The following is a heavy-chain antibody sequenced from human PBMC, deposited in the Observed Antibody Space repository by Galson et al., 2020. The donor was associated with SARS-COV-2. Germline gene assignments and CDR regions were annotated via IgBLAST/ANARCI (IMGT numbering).Heavy chain of an antibody. V-gene: IGHV3-30-3*01. CDR2: MSYHGSNK. Sequence: GESLKISCAASGFSFSTYAMHWVRQAPGKGLEWVAVMSYHGSNKYYADSVKGRFTLSRDNSKNTLFLQMNSLRTEDTAVYYCARDGLDFWSGYTAFYFYYYMDVWGKGTTVTVSS. CDR3: ARDGLDFWSGYTAFYFYYYMDV. CDR1: GFSFSTYA. D-gene: IGHD3-3*01. J-gene: IGHJ6*03.